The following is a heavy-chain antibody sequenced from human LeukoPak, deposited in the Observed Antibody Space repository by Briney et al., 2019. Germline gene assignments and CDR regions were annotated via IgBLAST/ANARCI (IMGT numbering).Heavy chain of an antibody. D-gene: IGHD6-19*01. J-gene: IGHJ5*02. CDR2: IYTSGST. CDR3: ARESGWYNWFDP. CDR1: GGSISSGTYY. Sequence: TSETLSLTCTVSGGSISSGTYYWSWIRQPAGKGLEWIGRIYTSGSTNYNPSLKSRVTISVDTSKNQFSPKLSSVTAADTAVYYCARESGWYNWFDPWGQGTLVTVSS. V-gene: IGHV4-61*02.